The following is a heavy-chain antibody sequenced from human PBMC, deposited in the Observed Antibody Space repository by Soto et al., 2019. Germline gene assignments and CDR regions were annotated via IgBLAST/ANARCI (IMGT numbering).Heavy chain of an antibody. J-gene: IGHJ2*01. CDR1: GGSISSSSYY. D-gene: IGHD3-10*01. Sequence: QLQLQESGPGLVKPSETLSLTCTVSGGSISSSSYYWGWIRQPPGKGLEWIGSIYYSGSTYYNPSLKSRVTISVDTSKNQFSLKLSSVTAADTAVYYCARWGNVLLWFGGENWYFDLWGRGTLVTVSS. CDR3: ARWGNVLLWFGGENWYFDL. V-gene: IGHV4-39*01. CDR2: IYYSGST.